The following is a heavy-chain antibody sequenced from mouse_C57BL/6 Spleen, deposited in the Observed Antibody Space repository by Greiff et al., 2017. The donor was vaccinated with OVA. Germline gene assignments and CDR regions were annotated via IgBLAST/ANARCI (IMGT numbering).Heavy chain of an antibody. Sequence: QVQLQQPGAELVKPGASVKLSCKASGYTFTSYWMHWVKQRPGQGLEWIGMIHPNSGSTNYHEKFKSKATLTVDKSSSTAYMQLSSLTSEDSAVYYCARTAQATWDYFDYWGQGTTLTVSS. D-gene: IGHD3-2*02. CDR2: IHPNSGST. J-gene: IGHJ2*01. V-gene: IGHV1-64*01. CDR1: GYTFTSYW. CDR3: ARTAQATWDYFDY.